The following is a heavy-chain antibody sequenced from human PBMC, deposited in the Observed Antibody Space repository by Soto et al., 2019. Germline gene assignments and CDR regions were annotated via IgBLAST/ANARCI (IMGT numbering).Heavy chain of an antibody. Sequence: SETLSLTCTVSGGSISSYHWSWIRRPPGKGLEWIGYIYKSGNTEYNPSLKSRVTISVDTSKNQFFLKLTSVTAADTAVYYCARRWGGAFDYWGQGTLVTVSS. V-gene: IGHV4-59*01. J-gene: IGHJ4*02. CDR1: GGSISSYH. CDR3: ARRWGGAFDY. CDR2: IYKSGNT. D-gene: IGHD2-21*01.